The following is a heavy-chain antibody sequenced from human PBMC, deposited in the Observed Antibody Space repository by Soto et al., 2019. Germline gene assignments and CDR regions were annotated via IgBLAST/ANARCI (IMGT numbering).Heavy chain of an antibody. D-gene: IGHD2-15*01. Sequence: PSETLSLTCAVHGGSFSGYYWSWIRQPPGKGLEWIGEINHSGSTNYNPSLKSRVTISVDTSKNQFSLKLSSVTAADTAVYYCARKRMVAATSFDYWGQGTLVTVSS. CDR3: ARKRMVAATSFDY. V-gene: IGHV4-34*01. CDR2: INHSGST. J-gene: IGHJ4*02. CDR1: GGSFSGYY.